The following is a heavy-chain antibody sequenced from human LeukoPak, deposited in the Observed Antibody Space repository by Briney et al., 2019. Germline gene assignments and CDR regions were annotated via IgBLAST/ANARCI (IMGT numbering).Heavy chain of an antibody. J-gene: IGHJ4*02. CDR1: GYTLTELS. D-gene: IGHD4-17*01. CDR2: FDPEDGET. Sequence: ASVKVSCKVSGYTLTELSMHWVRQAPGKGLEWMGGFDPEDGETIYAQKFQGRVTITADESTSTAYMELSSLRSEDTAVYYCARVVYGDYFAGSDYWGQGTLVTVSS. CDR3: ARVVYGDYFAGSDY. V-gene: IGHV1-24*01.